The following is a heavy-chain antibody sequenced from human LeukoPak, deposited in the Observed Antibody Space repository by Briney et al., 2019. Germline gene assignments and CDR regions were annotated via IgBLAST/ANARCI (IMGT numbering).Heavy chain of an antibody. CDR3: ARGRWYYGSGSYYKL. V-gene: IGHV1-18*01. J-gene: IGHJ4*02. CDR1: GYTFTSYG. CDR2: ISAYNGNT. Sequence: GASVKVSCKASGYTFTSYGISWVRQAPGQGLEWMGWISAYNGNTNYAQKLQGRVTMTTDTSTSTAYMELSSLRSEDTAVYYCARGRWYYGSGSYYKLWGQGTLVTVSS. D-gene: IGHD3-10*01.